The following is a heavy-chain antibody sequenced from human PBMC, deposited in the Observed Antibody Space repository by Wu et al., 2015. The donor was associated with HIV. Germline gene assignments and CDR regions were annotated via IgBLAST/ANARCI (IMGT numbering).Heavy chain of an antibody. D-gene: IGHD4-11*01. J-gene: IGHJ4*02. V-gene: IGHV1-2*02. CDR2: INPNGGAT. CDR3: ARDATPITTEFDY. Sequence: QVQLMQSEAEVKKSGASVKVSCKASGYTFSGYYINWVRQAPGQGLEWMGWINPNGGATIYAEAFEGRVTVTTDTSMKTVYMELESLTSGDTAMYFCARDATPITTEFDYWGQGTLITVSS. CDR1: GYTFSGYY.